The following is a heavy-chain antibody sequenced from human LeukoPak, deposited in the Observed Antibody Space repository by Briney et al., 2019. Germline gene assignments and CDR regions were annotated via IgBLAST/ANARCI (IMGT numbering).Heavy chain of an antibody. Sequence: QPGGSLRLSCAASGFSFSTSWMSWVRQTPGKGLEFVANIDQGGSVRNYMDSLKGRSTISKNNAKKSLYLEINSLRADDTAVYYCARDPESSSFDLWGRGALVTVSS. CDR1: GFSFSTSW. CDR2: IDQGGSVR. CDR3: ARDPESSSFDL. V-gene: IGHV3-7*01. J-gene: IGHJ4*02. D-gene: IGHD6-13*01.